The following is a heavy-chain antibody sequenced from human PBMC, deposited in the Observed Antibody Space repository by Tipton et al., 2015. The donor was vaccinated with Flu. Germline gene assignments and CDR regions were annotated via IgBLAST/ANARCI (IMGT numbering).Heavy chain of an antibody. V-gene: IGHV4-4*07. D-gene: IGHD3-3*01. J-gene: IGHJ6*03. CDR2: IYTSGST. CDR1: GGSISSYY. Sequence: TLSLTCTVSGGSISSYYWSWIRQPAGKGLEWIGRIYTSGSTNYNPSLKSRVTISVDTSKNQFSLKLSSVTAADTAVYYCARGVFDFWSGYQGYYYYMDVWGKGTTVTVSS. CDR3: ARGVFDFWSGYQGYYYYMDV.